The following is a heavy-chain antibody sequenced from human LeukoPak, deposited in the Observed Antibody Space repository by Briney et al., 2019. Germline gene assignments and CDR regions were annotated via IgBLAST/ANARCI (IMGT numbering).Heavy chain of an antibody. CDR2: INPNSGGT. CDR3: ARVHYYDSSGYYSGYYYYGMDV. V-gene: IGHV1-2*02. CDR1: GYTFTGYY. J-gene: IGHJ6*02. D-gene: IGHD3-22*01. Sequence: ASVKVSCKASGYTFTGYYMHWVRQAPGQGLEWMGWINPNSGGTNYAQKFQGRVTMTRDTSISTAYMELSRLRSDDTAVYYCARVHYYDSSGYYSGYYYYGMDVWGQGTTVNVSS.